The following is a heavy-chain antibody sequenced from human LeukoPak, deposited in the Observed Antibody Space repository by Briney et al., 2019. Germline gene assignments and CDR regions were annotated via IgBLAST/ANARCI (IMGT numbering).Heavy chain of an antibody. CDR3: ARVAYYYDSSGYYYGDWFDP. Sequence: SETLSLTCAVYGGSFSGYYWSWIRQPPGKGLEWIGEINHSGSTNYNPSLKSRVTISVDTSKNQFSLKLSSVTAADTAVYYCARVAYYYDSSGYYYGDWFDPWGQGTLVTVSS. V-gene: IGHV4-34*01. CDR2: INHSGST. CDR1: GGSFSGYY. D-gene: IGHD3-22*01. J-gene: IGHJ5*02.